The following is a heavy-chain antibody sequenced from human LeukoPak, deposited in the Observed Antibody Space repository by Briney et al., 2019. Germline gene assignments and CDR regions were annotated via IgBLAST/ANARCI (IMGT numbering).Heavy chain of an antibody. J-gene: IGHJ4*02. Sequence: GGSLRLSCAACVLSFQTYWMRWVRQAPGKGLEWVANIKEDGSEKCYVDSVKGRFTISRDNAKNSLYLQMNTLRAEDTALYPYVRAHGVPASETHLLYYFDYWGQGTLVTVSS. V-gene: IGHV3-7*01. CDR1: VLSFQTYW. CDR2: IKEDGSEK. D-gene: IGHD2/OR15-2a*01. CDR3: VRAHGVPASETHLLYYFDY.